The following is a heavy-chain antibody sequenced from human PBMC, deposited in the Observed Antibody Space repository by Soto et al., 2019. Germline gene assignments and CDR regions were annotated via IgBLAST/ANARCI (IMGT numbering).Heavy chain of an antibody. J-gene: IGHJ4*02. V-gene: IGHV3-23*01. CDR3: AKDWPGSWYPVDY. CDR1: GFTFSTYA. Sequence: GSLRLSCAASGFTFSTYAMSWVRQAPGKGLEWVSAISGSGGSTYYADSVKGRFTISRDNSKNTLSLQMNSLRAEDTAVYYWAKDWPGSWYPVDYWGQGTLVTVSS. CDR2: ISGSGGST. D-gene: IGHD6-13*01.